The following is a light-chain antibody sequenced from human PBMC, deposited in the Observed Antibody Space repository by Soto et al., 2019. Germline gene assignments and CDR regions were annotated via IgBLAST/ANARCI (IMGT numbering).Light chain of an antibody. CDR3: WPYEINTIYV. V-gene: IGLV2-14*01. CDR1: SSDVGGYNY. J-gene: IGLJ1*01. CDR2: DVS. Sequence: QSALTQPASVSGSPGQSITISCTGTSSDVGGYNYVSWYQQHPDKAPKLMIYDVSNRPSGVSNRFSGSKSGNTASLTISALQAEDETVYYSWPYEINTIYVFGYVTNVTGL.